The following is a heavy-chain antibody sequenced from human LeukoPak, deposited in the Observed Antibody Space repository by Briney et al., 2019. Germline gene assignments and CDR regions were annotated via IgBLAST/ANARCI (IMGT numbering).Heavy chain of an antibody. CDR1: GFTFSSYA. V-gene: IGHV3-30-3*01. J-gene: IGHJ6*02. D-gene: IGHD6-19*01. Sequence: TGGSLRLSCAASGFTFSSYAMHWVRQAPGKGLEWVAVISYDGSNKYYADSVKGRFTISRDNSKNTLYLQMNSLRAEDTAVYYCARDRGIAVASYGMDVWGQGTTVTVSS. CDR2: ISYDGSNK. CDR3: ARDRGIAVASYGMDV.